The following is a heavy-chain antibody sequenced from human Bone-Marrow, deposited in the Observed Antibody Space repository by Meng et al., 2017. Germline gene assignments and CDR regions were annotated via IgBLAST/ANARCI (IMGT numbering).Heavy chain of an antibody. CDR3: ATGAAAADH. CDR2: IKRNSDGGTR. D-gene: IGHD6-13*01. CDR1: GLSFTDAW. Sequence: GESLKISCGASGLSFTDAWMRWVRQAPGKGLEWVGRIKRNSDGGTRGYAAPVKGRFTISRDDSKNTLYLQMDSLITEDTAVYFCATGAAAADHWGQGTLVTVSS. V-gene: IGHV3-15*01. J-gene: IGHJ4*02.